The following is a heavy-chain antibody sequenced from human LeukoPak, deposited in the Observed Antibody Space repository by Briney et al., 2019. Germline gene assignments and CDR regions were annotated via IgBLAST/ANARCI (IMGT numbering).Heavy chain of an antibody. V-gene: IGHV3-30-3*01. CDR3: ARVGGDY. D-gene: IGHD3-16*01. CDR1: GFTFSTYA. Sequence: GRSLILSCAASGFTFSTYALHWVRQAAGKGLEWVAIISYDGSTKYYADSVKGRFTISRNNSMNTLYLQLNSPRVEDTAVYYCARVGGDYWGQGTLVTVSS. CDR2: ISYDGSTK. J-gene: IGHJ4*02.